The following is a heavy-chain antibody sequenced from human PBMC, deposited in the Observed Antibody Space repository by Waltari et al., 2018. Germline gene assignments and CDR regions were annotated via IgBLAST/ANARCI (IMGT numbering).Heavy chain of an antibody. CDR2: IYTSGST. Sequence: QVQLQESGPGLVKPSQTLSLTCTVSGVSISSGSYSWSWIRQPAGKGLEWIGRIYTSGSTIYNPSLKSRVTISVDTSKNQFSLKLSSVTAADTAVYYCARGSSSWYNYYYYYGMDVWGQGTTVTVSS. J-gene: IGHJ6*02. CDR1: GVSISSGSYS. D-gene: IGHD6-13*01. V-gene: IGHV4-61*02. CDR3: ARGSSSWYNYYYYYGMDV.